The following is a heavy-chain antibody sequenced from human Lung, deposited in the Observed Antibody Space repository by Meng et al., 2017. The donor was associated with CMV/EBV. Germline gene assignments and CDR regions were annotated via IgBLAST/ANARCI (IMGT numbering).Heavy chain of an antibody. CDR3: ARGGAGRFDACDV. V-gene: IGHV3-30*04. CDR2: ISYGGNNK. Sequence: GESLKISCTASGFTFSTYDMHWVRQAPGKGLEWVAFISYGGNNKYYADSVKGRFTISRDDSKNTLYLQVSSLSTEDTAVYYCARGGAGRFDACDVWGQGTMVTVSS. J-gene: IGHJ3*01. CDR1: GFTFSTYD. D-gene: IGHD3-16*01.